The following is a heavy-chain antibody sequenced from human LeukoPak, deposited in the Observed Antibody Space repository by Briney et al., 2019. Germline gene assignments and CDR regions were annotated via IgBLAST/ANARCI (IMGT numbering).Heavy chain of an antibody. CDR1: GFSFSNAW. CDR2: IKSKGDGGTT. D-gene: IGHD1-1*01. CDR3: TNDDPINRS. J-gene: IGHJ4*02. Sequence: PGGSLRLSCAASGFSFSNAWMSWVRQAPGKGLEWVGRIKSKGDGGTTDYAAPVKGRFTISRDDSKNTLYLQMNSLKTEHTAIYYCTNDDPINRSWGQGTLVTVSS. V-gene: IGHV3-15*01.